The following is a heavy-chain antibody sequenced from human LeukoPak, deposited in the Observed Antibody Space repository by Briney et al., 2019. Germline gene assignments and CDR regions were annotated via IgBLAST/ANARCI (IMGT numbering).Heavy chain of an antibody. Sequence: GGSLRLSCAASGFTFSSYAMSWVSQAPGKGLEWVSAISGSGGSTYYADSVKGRFTISRDNSKNTLYLQMNSLRAEDTAVYYCAKDGYSSSYNWFDPWGQGTLVTVSS. CDR2: ISGSGGST. CDR3: AKDGYSSSYNWFDP. J-gene: IGHJ5*02. V-gene: IGHV3-23*01. CDR1: GFTFSSYA. D-gene: IGHD6-13*01.